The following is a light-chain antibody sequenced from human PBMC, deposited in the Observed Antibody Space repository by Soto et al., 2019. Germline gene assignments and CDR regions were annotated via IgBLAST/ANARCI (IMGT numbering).Light chain of an antibody. V-gene: IGKV3-20*01. J-gene: IGKJ1*01. CDR3: QQYGSSPWT. CDR1: QSVSSSS. Sequence: EIALTQSPGTLSLSPGERATLSCRASQSVSSSSLAWYQQKPGRAPRLLIFGTSTRATGIPDRFSGSGSGTDFTLTVSGLEPEDFAVYYCQQYGSSPWTFGQGTKVEIK. CDR2: GTS.